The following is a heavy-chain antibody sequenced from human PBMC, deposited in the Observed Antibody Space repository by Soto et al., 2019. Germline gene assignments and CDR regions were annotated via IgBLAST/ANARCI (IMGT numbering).Heavy chain of an antibody. D-gene: IGHD3-10*01. CDR1: GFTFSSDA. J-gene: IGHJ6*03. Sequence: PGGSLRLSCAATGFTFSSDAVSWVRQTPGKGLEWVSGISGSGDITYYADSVKGRFTISRDNAKNTLYLQMNSLRAEDTAVYYCARARGSGSYYYYYYYMDVWGKGTTVTVSS. CDR2: ISGSGDIT. V-gene: IGHV3-23*01. CDR3: ARARGSGSYYYYYYYMDV.